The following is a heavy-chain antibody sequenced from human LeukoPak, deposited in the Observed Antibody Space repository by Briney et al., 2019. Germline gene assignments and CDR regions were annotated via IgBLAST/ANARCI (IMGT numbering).Heavy chain of an antibody. CDR1: GGSLGRSNTY. CDR3: ARHRGGGGYHYMDV. D-gene: IGHD2-21*01. CDR2: ILHSGYT. J-gene: IGHJ6*03. Sequence: NPSDTLSLTCTVSGGSLGRSNTYWGWIRQTPGKGLEWLGTILHSGYTYNNPSLKSRVTMSVDSSKNQFSLSLSSVTAADTAVYFCARHRGGGGYHYMDVWGKGTTV. V-gene: IGHV4-39*01.